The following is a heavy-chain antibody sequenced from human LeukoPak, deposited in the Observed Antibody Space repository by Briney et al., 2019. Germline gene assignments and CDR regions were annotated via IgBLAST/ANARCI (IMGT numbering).Heavy chain of an antibody. CDR3: ARDDSSGYLADY. CDR1: GGTFSSYA. Sequence: GASVKVSCKASGGTFSSYAISWVRQAPGQGLEWMGRIIPIFGTANYAQKFQGRVTITTDESTSTAYMELSRLRSEDTAVYSCARDDSSGYLADYWGQGTLVTVSS. D-gene: IGHD3-22*01. CDR2: IIPIFGTA. J-gene: IGHJ4*02. V-gene: IGHV1-69*05.